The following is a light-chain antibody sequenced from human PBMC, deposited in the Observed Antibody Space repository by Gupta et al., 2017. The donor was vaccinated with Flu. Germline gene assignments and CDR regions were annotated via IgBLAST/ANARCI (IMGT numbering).Light chain of an antibody. V-gene: IGKV3-11*01. CDR3: QQRNNWPLT. J-gene: IGKJ4*01. Sequence: PATLSLSPGERATLSCRASQSVSTYLAWYQQKPGQAPRLLIYDASNRATGIPARFIGSGSGTDFTLTISSLEPEEFAVYYCQQRNNWPLTFGGGTKVEIK. CDR2: DAS. CDR1: QSVSTY.